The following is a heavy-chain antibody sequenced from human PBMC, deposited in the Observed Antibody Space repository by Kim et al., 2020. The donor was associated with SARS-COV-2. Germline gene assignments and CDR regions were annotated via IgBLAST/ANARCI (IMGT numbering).Heavy chain of an antibody. D-gene: IGHD3-22*01. J-gene: IGHJ5*02. V-gene: IGHV3-48*03. CDR2: ISSSGSTI. CDR3: ARLGPLEEVVITGYNWFDP. Sequence: GGSLRLSCAASGFTFSSYEMNWVRQAPGKGLEWVSYISSSGSTIYYADSVKGRFTISRDNAKNSLYLQMNSLRAEDTAVYYCARLGPLEEVVITGYNWFDPWGQGTLVTVSS. CDR1: GFTFSSYE.